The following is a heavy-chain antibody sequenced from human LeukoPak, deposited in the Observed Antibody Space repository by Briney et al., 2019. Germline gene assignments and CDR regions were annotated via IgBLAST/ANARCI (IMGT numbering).Heavy chain of an antibody. J-gene: IGHJ4*02. Sequence: PSETLSLTCAVYGGSFSAYSWSWIRQPPGKGLEWIGEINHVGTTDYNPSLKSRVTISVDTSQNQFSLKLNSVTAADTAVYYCARHRVVRGLIPYWGRGTLVTVSS. CDR1: GGSFSAYS. CDR2: INHVGTT. V-gene: IGHV4-34*01. CDR3: ARHRVVRGLIPY. D-gene: IGHD3-10*01.